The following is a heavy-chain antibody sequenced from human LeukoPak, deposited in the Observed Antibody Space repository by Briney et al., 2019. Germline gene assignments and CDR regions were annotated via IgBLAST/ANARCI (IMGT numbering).Heavy chain of an antibody. J-gene: IGHJ4*02. CDR2: IYYSGST. CDR1: GGSISSYY. CDR3: ARHGSGSYSNFDY. Sequence: SETLSLTCTVSGGSISSYYWSWIRQPPGKGLEWIGYIYYSGSTNYNPSLKSRVTISVDTSKNQFSLKLSSVTAADTAVYYCARHGSGSYSNFDYWGQGTLVTVSS. D-gene: IGHD3-10*01. V-gene: IGHV4-59*08.